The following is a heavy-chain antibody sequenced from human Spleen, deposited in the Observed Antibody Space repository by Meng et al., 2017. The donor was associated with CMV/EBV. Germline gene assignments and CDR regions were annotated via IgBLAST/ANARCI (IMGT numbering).Heavy chain of an antibody. CDR1: GDSLGNGGYY. Sequence: SGDSLGNGGYYWNWIRQLPGKGLEWIGYIYYSGSTHYNPSLRSPVTISIDTSKNQFSLKLNSVTAADTAVYYCARCYHAISTDNWFDPWGPGTLVTVSS. V-gene: IGHV4-31*01. CDR2: IYYSGST. D-gene: IGHD3-9*01. CDR3: ARCYHAISTDNWFDP. J-gene: IGHJ5*02.